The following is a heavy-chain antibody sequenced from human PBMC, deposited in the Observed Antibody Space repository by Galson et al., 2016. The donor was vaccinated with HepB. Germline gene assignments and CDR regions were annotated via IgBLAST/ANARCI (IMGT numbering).Heavy chain of an antibody. CDR1: GLTFRSYA. Sequence: SLRLSCAASGLTFRSYAMSWVRQAPGKGLEWVSGISGSGGSTYYADSVKGRITISRDNSKNTLYLQMNSLRAEDTAVYYCAKDNSGRKVFTMVRELSSMDVWGQGTTVTVSS. CDR2: ISGSGGST. D-gene: IGHD3-10*01. CDR3: AKDNSGRKVFTMVRELSSMDV. J-gene: IGHJ6*02. V-gene: IGHV3-23*01.